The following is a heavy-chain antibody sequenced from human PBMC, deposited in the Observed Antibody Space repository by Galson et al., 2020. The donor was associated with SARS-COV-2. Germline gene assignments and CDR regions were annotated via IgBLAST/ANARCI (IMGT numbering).Heavy chain of an antibody. D-gene: IGHD4-17*01. Sequence: GGSLRLSCAASGFTVSSNYMSWVRQAPGKGLEWVSVIYSGGSTYYADSVKGRFTISRDNSKNTLYLQMNSLRAKDTAVYYCARDYGDFYFDYWGQGTLVTVSS. CDR1: GFTVSSNY. J-gene: IGHJ4*02. V-gene: IGHV3-66*02. CDR3: ARDYGDFYFDY. CDR2: IYSGGST.